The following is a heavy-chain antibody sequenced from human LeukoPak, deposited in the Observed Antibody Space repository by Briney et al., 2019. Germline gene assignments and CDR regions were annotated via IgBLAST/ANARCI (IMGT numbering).Heavy chain of an antibody. V-gene: IGHV3-33*08. CDR1: GFTFSSYW. CDR3: ARDGVAGAGHDY. D-gene: IGHD6-19*01. Sequence: GGSLRLSCAASGFTFSSYWMHWVRQAPGKGLEWVAVIWYDGSNKYYADSVKGRFTISRDNSKNTLYLQMNSLRAEDTAVYYCARDGVAGAGHDYWGQGTLVTVSS. J-gene: IGHJ4*02. CDR2: IWYDGSNK.